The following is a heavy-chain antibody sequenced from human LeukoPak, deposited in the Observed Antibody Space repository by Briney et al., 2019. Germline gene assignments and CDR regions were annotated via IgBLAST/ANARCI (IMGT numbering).Heavy chain of an antibody. Sequence: PSQTLSLTCTVSGGSISSGSYYWSWIRQPAGKGLEWIGRIYTSGSTNYNPSLKSRVTISVDTSKNQFSLKLSSVTAADTAVHYCAREKLLLGVFLWGQGTMVTVSS. V-gene: IGHV4-61*02. CDR3: AREKLLLGVFL. CDR2: IYTSGST. CDR1: GGSISSGSYY. D-gene: IGHD3-16*01. J-gene: IGHJ3*01.